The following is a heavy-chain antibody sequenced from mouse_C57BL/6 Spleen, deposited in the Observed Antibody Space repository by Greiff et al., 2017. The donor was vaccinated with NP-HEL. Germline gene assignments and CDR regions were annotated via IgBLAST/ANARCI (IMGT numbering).Heavy chain of an antibody. V-gene: IGHV1-62-2*01. CDR2: FYPGSGSI. CDR3: ARHESDYSNYGNYFDY. CDR1: GYTFTEYT. D-gene: IGHD2-5*01. J-gene: IGHJ2*01. Sequence: VQLQQSGAELVTPGASVKLSCKASGYTFTEYTIHWVKQRSGQGLEWIGWFYPGSGSIKYNEKFKDKATLTADKSSSTVYMELSRLTSEDSAVYFCARHESDYSNYGNYFDYWGQGTTLTVSS.